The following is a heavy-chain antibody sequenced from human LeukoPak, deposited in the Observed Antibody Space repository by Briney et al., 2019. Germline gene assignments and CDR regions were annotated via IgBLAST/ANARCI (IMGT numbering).Heavy chain of an antibody. CDR3: AKGKYAFDI. Sequence: GRSLRLSCAASGFTFSNYDMHWVRQAPGKGLEWVAFISNDGTNKYYPDSVKGRFTISRDNSMNTLYLQMISLRAEDTALYYCAKGKYAFDIWGQGTMVTVSS. CDR1: GFTFSNYD. J-gene: IGHJ3*02. V-gene: IGHV3-30*18. CDR2: ISNDGTNK.